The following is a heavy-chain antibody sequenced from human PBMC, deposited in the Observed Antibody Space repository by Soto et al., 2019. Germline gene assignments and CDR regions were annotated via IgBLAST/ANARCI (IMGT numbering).Heavy chain of an antibody. D-gene: IGHD6-19*01. Sequence: VQLVASGGGLVQPGGSLRLSCADSGFIISSNWMHWVRQAPGKGLVWVSRINSDGSTTSYADSVKGRFTISRDNAKNTLYLQMNSLRAEDTAVYYCARGPSGWYGFDYWGQGTLVTVSS. V-gene: IGHV3-74*01. CDR1: GFIISSNW. CDR3: ARGPSGWYGFDY. J-gene: IGHJ4*02. CDR2: INSDGSTT.